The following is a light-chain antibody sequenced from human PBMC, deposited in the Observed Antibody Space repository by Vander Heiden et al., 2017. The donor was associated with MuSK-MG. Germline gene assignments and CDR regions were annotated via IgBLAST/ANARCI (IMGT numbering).Light chain of an antibody. CDR3: QQSYSTTWT. V-gene: IGKV1-39*01. J-gene: IGKJ1*01. CDR1: QSISPF. Sequence: IQLTQSPSSLSASVGDRVTITCRASQSISPFLNWYKHRPGKAPELLIFAASKLHSGVPSRFSGSGSGTDFTLTISSLQPEDFATYYCQQSYSTTWTFGPGTKVDIK. CDR2: AAS.